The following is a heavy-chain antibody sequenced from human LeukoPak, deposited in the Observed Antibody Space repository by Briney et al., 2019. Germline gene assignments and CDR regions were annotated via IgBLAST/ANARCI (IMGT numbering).Heavy chain of an antibody. J-gene: IGHJ3*02. Sequence: SETLSLTCTVSGGSISSSSYYWGWIRQPPGKGLEWIGSIYYSGSTYYNPSLKSRVTISVDTSENQFSLKLSSVTAADTAVYYCASPSPMVRGVFDAFDIWGQGTMVTVSS. CDR3: ASPSPMVRGVFDAFDI. D-gene: IGHD3-10*01. V-gene: IGHV4-39*01. CDR2: IYYSGST. CDR1: GGSISSSSYY.